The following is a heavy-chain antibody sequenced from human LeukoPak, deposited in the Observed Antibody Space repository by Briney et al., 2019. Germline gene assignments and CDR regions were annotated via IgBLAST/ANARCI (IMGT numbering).Heavy chain of an antibody. J-gene: IGHJ5*02. CDR3: ARAGGITMVRGVIITRWFDP. CDR1: GGSISSSSYY. Sequence: SETLSLTCTVSGGSISSSSYYWGWIRQPPGKGLEWIGSIYYSGSTYYNPSLKSRVTISVDTSKNQFSLKLSSVTAADTAVYYCARAGGITMVRGVIITRWFDPWGQGTLVTVSS. V-gene: IGHV4-39*07. CDR2: IYYSGST. D-gene: IGHD3-10*01.